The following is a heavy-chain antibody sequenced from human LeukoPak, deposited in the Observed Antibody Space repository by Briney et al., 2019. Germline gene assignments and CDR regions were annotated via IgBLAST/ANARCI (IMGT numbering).Heavy chain of an antibody. D-gene: IGHD2-21*01. CDR3: VRDSDYQRNSGGLYAHYDALDI. CDR2: ISTTGDTR. Sequence: GGSLRLSCAASGFTFSDYYMSWIRQAPGKGLEWVSYISTTGDTRYYADSVEGRFSISRDNARSSLYLQMNSLRAEDTAVYYCVRDSDYQRNSGGLYAHYDALDIWGHGTMVTVSS. CDR1: GFTFSDYY. V-gene: IGHV3-11*01. J-gene: IGHJ3*02.